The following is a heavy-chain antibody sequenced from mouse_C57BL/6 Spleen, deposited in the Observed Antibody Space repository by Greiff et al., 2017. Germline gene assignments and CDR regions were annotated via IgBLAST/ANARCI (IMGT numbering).Heavy chain of an antibody. D-gene: IGHD2-4*01. Sequence: EVQLQQSGAELVKPGASVKLSCTASGFNFKDYYMYWVKQRTEQGLEWIGRIDPEDGETKYAPKFQGKATITADTSSNTAYLQLSSLTAEDTSVYYCAGDYDYGDWFAYWGQGTLVTVSA. J-gene: IGHJ3*01. CDR1: GFNFKDYY. CDR3: AGDYDYGDWFAY. V-gene: IGHV14-2*01. CDR2: IDPEDGET.